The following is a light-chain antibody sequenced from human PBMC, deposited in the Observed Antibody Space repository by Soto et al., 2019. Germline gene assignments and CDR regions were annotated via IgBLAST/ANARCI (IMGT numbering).Light chain of an antibody. CDR1: QCVQNR. CDR2: NVS. Sequence: AIQLTQSPSSLSASVGDTVTITCRASQCVQNRLTWYQQKPGKPPKLLISNVSNLENGVPSRFSGSGSGTDLALTINSLQPGDCATYYCRQFNSYPITFGQGTRL. V-gene: IGKV1-13*02. J-gene: IGKJ5*01. CDR3: RQFNSYPIT.